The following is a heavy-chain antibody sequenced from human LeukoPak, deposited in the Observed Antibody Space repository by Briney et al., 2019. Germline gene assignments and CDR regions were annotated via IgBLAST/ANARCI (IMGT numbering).Heavy chain of an antibody. J-gene: IGHJ4*02. V-gene: IGHV4-59*01. D-gene: IGHD3-10*01. CDR1: GSSISSYY. CDR2: IYYSGST. CDR3: AREVGDASGSYHFDS. Sequence: SETLSLTCTVSGSSISSYYWSWIRQPPGKGLEWIGYIYYSGSTNYNPSLKSRVTISVDTSKNQFSLKLSSVTAADTAVYYCAREVGDASGSYHFDSWGQGTLVTVSS.